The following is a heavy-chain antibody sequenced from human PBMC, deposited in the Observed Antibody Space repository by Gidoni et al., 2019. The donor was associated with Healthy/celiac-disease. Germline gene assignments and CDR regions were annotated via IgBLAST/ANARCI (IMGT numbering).Heavy chain of an antibody. CDR2: IDYSWST. J-gene: IGHJ6*02. D-gene: IGHD3-3*01. CDR3: ARHFDFWKPNYYYGMDV. CDR1: GGSISSYS. V-gene: IGHV4-59*08. Sequence: QVQLQESGPGLVKPSETLSLTCTVSGGSISSYSWSWIRQPPGKGLEWIGYIDYSWSTNYNPSLKRRGTISVDTSKNQFSLKRSSVTAADTAVDYGARHFDFWKPNYYYGMDVWGQGTTVTVSS.